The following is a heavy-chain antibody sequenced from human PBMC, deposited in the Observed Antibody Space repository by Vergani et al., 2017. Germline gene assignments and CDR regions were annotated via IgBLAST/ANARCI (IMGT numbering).Heavy chain of an antibody. CDR1: GGSISSSNW. CDR2: IYHSGST. J-gene: IGHJ4*02. D-gene: IGHD6-13*01. CDR3: ATGIAAAVSFDC. Sequence: QVELQESGPGLVKPSGTLSLTCAVSGGSISSSNWLICVRQPPGKGLAWMGEIYHSGSTNYNPSLKRRVTISVDKSKNQFSLKVSSVTAADTAVYYCATGIAAAVSFDCWGQGTLVTVSS. V-gene: IGHV4-4*02.